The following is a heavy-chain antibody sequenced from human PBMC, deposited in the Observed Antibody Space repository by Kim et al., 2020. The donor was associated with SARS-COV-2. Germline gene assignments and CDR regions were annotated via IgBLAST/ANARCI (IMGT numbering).Heavy chain of an antibody. V-gene: IGHV3-21*01. J-gene: IGHJ4*02. CDR2: SSSYI. CDR3: ARDGPDY. Sequence: SSSYICYADSVKGRFTISRDNAKNSLYLQMNSLRAEDTAVYYCARDGPDYWGQGTLVTVSS.